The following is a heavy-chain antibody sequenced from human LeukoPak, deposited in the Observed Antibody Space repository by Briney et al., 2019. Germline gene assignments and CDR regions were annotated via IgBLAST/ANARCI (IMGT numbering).Heavy chain of an antibody. Sequence: SETLSLTCTVSGGSSSSHYCNWIRQTTGKGLEWIGRIYSSGSTNYNPSLKSRVTISVDASKNQFSLNLSSVTAADTAVYYCARQEIGLRSFDPWGQGTLVTVSS. D-gene: IGHD3/OR15-3a*01. J-gene: IGHJ5*02. CDR2: IYSSGST. CDR3: ARQEIGLRSFDP. V-gene: IGHV4-4*07. CDR1: GGSSSSHY.